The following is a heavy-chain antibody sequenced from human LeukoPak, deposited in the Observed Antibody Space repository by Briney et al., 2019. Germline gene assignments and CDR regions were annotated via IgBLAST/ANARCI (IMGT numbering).Heavy chain of an antibody. CDR1: GYTLTGYY. CDR2: INPNSGGT. CDR3: AREINRLWELSWDY. V-gene: IGHV1-2*06. J-gene: IGHJ4*02. D-gene: IGHD3-16*02. Sequence: ASVKVSCKASGYTLTGYYMQWVRQAPGQGLEWVGRINPNSGGTNYAQKFQGRVTMTRDTSISTAYMELSRLRSDDTAVYYCAREINRLWELSWDYWGQGTLVTVSS.